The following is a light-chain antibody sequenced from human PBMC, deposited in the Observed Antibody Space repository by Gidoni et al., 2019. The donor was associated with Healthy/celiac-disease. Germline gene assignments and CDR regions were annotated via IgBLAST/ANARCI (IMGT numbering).Light chain of an antibody. J-gene: IGKJ1*01. Sequence: DIVIPQSPDSLALSLGERATINCRSRQNVLYTSNNKNHLAWYQQKPGQPPKLLIYWASTRESGVPDRFSGSGSGTVFTLTISNLQAEDVAVYYCQQYSSTPPTFGQGTKVEI. V-gene: IGKV4-1*01. CDR2: WAS. CDR1: QNVLYTSNNKNH. CDR3: QQYSSTPPT.